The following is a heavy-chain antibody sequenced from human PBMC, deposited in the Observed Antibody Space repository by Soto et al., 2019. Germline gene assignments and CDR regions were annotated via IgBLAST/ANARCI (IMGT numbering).Heavy chain of an antibody. CDR3: ARWSVYCSGGSCYFAYFDY. V-gene: IGHV4-34*01. CDR1: GGSFRGYY. D-gene: IGHD2-15*01. Sequence: SETLSLTCAVYGGSFRGYYWSWIRQPPGKGLEWIGGINHSGSTNYNPSLKSRVTISVDTSKNQFSLKLSSVTAADSAVYYCARWSVYCSGGSCYFAYFDYWGQGTLVTVSS. CDR2: INHSGST. J-gene: IGHJ4*02.